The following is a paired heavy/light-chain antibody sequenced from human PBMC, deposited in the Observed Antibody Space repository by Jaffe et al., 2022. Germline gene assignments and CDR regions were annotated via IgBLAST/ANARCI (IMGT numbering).Light chain of an antibody. CDR1: SSDVGSYNL. J-gene: IGLJ1*01. Sequence: QSALTQPASVSGSPGQSITISCTGTSSDVGSYNLVSWYQQHPGKAPKLMIYEGSKRPSGVSNRFSGSKSGNTASLTISGLQAEDEADYYCCSYAGSSTFYYVFGTGTKVTVL. V-gene: IGLV2-23*03. CDR3: CSYAGSSTFYYV. CDR2: EGS.
Heavy chain of an antibody. CDR1: GFTFSSYW. V-gene: IGHV3-74*01. D-gene: IGHD3-3*01. CDR3: ASLPYYDFWSGYTTHNSGNAFDI. Sequence: EVQLVESGGGLVQPGGSLRLSCAASGFTFSSYWMHWVRQAPGKGLVWVSRINSDGSSTSYADSVKGRFTISRDNAKNTLYLQMNSLRAEDTAVYYCASLPYYDFWSGYTTHNSGNAFDIWGQGTMVTVSS. J-gene: IGHJ3*02. CDR2: INSDGSST.